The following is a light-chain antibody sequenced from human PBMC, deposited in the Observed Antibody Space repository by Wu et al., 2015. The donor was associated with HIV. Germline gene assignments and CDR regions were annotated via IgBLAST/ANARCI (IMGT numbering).Light chain of an antibody. CDR3: QKYNTAPWT. CDR1: QDISSY. CDR2: VAS. V-gene: IGKV1-9*01. J-gene: IGKJ1*01. Sequence: DIQLTQSPSFLSASVGDRVTITCRVSQDISSYLAWYQQKPGKAPKLLIYVASTLQSGVPSRFSGSGSGTDFTLTISSLQPEDVATYYCQKYNTAPWTFGQGTKVEMK.